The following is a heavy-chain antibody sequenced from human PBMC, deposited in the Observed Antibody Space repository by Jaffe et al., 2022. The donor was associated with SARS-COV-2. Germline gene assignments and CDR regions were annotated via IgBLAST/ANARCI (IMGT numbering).Heavy chain of an antibody. CDR1: GFTFSVSA. D-gene: IGHD3-16*01. V-gene: IGHV3-73*02. J-gene: IGHJ4*02. Sequence: EVQLVESGGGLVQPGGSLKLSCAASGFTFSVSAMHWVRQASGKGLEWVGRIRNRAHNYATSYAASVSGRFTISRDDSRNTAYLQMNSLKTEDTAVYYCTRQRGNLWGEFDSWGQGTLVTVSS. CDR2: IRNRAHNYAT. CDR3: TRQRGNLWGEFDS.